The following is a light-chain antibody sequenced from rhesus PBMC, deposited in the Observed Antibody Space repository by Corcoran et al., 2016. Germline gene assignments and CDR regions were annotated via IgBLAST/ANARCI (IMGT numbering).Light chain of an antibody. CDR3: QHYYSTPWT. V-gene: IGKV1-25*01. J-gene: IGKJ1*01. CDR2: EAS. Sequence: DIQMPQSPSSLSASVGDRVTITCRASQGITNDLAWYQQNPGETPKLLIYEASSLQSGIPSRFSGSGSGTDFTLTINSQQPEDFATYYVQHYYSTPWTFGQGTKVEVK. CDR1: QGITND.